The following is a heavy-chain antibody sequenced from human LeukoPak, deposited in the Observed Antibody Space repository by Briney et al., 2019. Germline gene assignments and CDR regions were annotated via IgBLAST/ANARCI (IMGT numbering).Heavy chain of an antibody. CDR3: AKDHIIVVVPAATHFDY. J-gene: IGHJ4*02. CDR2: IRYDGSNK. CDR1: GFTFSSYG. Sequence: PGGSLRLSCAASGFTFSSYGMHWVRQAPGKGLEWVAFIRYDGSNKYYADSAKGRFTISRDNSKNTLYLQMNSLRAEDTAVYYCAKDHIIVVVPAATHFDYWGQGTLVTVSS. D-gene: IGHD2-2*01. V-gene: IGHV3-30*02.